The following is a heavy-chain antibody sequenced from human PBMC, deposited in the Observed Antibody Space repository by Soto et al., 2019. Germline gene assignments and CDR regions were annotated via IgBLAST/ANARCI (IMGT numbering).Heavy chain of an antibody. J-gene: IGHJ4*02. CDR3: ARSGGDYRPFDS. CDR1: GFSFSNSE. V-gene: IGHV3-48*03. D-gene: IGHD2-21*01. CDR2: MTGSGSAI. Sequence: QPGGSLRLSCAASGFSFSNSEMNWIRQAPGKGLEWVSHMTGSGSAIYYADSVKGRFTISRDNAKNSLYLHLNSLRAEDTALYYCARSGGDYRPFDSWGQGTLVTVSS.